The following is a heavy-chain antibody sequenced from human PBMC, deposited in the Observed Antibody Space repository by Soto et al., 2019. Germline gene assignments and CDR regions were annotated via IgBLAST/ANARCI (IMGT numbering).Heavy chain of an antibody. CDR2: ISYGGSNK. Sequence: QVQLVESGGGVVQPGRSLRLSCAASGFTFSSYAIHWVRQAPGKGLEWGALISYGGSNKYYAEYVKGRFTICRDNSKNTLYLQMNSLRAEDTAVYYCARHKSDLRFLEWSYYFDYWGQGTLVTVSS. V-gene: IGHV3-30-3*01. CDR1: GFTFSSYA. D-gene: IGHD3-3*01. J-gene: IGHJ4*02. CDR3: ARHKSDLRFLEWSYYFDY.